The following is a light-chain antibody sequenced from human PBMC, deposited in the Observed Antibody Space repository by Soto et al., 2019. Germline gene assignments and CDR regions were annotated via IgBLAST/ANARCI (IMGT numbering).Light chain of an antibody. J-gene: IGKJ4*01. CDR1: QNIYSY. V-gene: IGKV3-11*01. CDR2: DAS. Sequence: EIVLTQSPATLSLSPGERATLSCRASQNIYSYLAWYQQKPGQAPRLLIYDASNRATGIPARFSGSGSGTDFTLTIRSLEPEDFAVYYCQQRSSWPLTFGGGTKVEIK. CDR3: QQRSSWPLT.